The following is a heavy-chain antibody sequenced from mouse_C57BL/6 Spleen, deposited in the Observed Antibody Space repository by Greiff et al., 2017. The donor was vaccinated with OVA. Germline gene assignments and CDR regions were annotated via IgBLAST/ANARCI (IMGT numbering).Heavy chain of an antibody. J-gene: IGHJ2*01. Sequence: EVKLVESGGDLVKPGGSLKLSCAASGFTFSSYGMSWVRQTPDKRLEWVATISSGGSYTYYPDSVKGRFTISRDNAKNTLYLQMSSLKSEDTAMYYCARHRLGDYFDYWGQGTTLTVSS. CDR3: ARHRLGDYFDY. CDR2: ISSGGSYT. CDR1: GFTFSSYG. V-gene: IGHV5-6*01.